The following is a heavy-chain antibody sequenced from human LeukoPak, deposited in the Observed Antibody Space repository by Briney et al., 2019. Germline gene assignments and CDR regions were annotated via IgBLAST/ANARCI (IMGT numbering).Heavy chain of an antibody. Sequence: GASVKVSCKASGYTFTGYYMHWVRQAPGQGLEWMGWINPNSGGTNSAQKFQGRVTMTRDTSISTAYMELSRLRSGDTAVYYCASRREAARPSRGFGYYYYYMDVWGKGTTVTVSS. CDR3: ASRREAARPSRGFGYYYYYMDV. CDR2: INPNSGGT. CDR1: GYTFTGYY. V-gene: IGHV1-2*02. J-gene: IGHJ6*03. D-gene: IGHD6-6*01.